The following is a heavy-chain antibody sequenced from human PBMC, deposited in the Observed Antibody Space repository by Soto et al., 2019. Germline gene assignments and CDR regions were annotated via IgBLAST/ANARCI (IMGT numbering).Heavy chain of an antibody. V-gene: IGHV1-69*02. CDR1: GGTFPNST. D-gene: IGHD1-26*01. J-gene: IGHJ4*02. CDR2: IIPFLNIA. CDR3: ARAPTASSPFVY. Sequence: QVQLVQSGAEMKRPGSSVKVSCEASGGTFPNSTFNWVRQAPGQGLEWMGRIIPFLNIANYAQTFHGRITITADKSTSTAYLELTSLRSDDTAIYFCARAPTASSPFVYWGQGSLVTVSS.